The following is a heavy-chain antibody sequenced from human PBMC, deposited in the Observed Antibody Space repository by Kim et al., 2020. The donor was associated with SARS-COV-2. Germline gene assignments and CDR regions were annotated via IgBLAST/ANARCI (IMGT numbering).Heavy chain of an antibody. V-gene: IGHV3-49*02. J-gene: IGHJ5*02. Sequence: KAYGGTTESASSVKGRFAITRDDSQSIAYLQMNSLKTEDTAMYYCARDGSWGQGTLVTVSS. CDR3: ARDGS. D-gene: IGHD2-2*03. CDR2: KAYGGTT.